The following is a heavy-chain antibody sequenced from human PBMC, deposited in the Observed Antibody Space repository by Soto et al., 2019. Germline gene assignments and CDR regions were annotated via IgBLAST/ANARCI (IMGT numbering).Heavy chain of an antibody. CDR1: GGSISSGGYY. CDR2: IFYSGST. D-gene: IGHD2-2*02. J-gene: IGHJ5*02. CDR3: ARPLCRTTSCYTWFDP. V-gene: IGHV4-61*08. Sequence: WETLSLTCTVSGGSISSGGYYWSWIRQPPGKGLEWIGYIFYSGSTNYNPSLKSRVTISVDTSKNQFSLKLSSVTAADTAVYFCARPLCRTTSCYTWFDPWGQGTLVTVSS.